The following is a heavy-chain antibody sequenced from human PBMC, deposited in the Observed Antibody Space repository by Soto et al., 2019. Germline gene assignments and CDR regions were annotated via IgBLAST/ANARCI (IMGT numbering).Heavy chain of an antibody. V-gene: IGHV3-48*03. Sequence: PGGSLRLSCAASGFTFSSYEMNWVRQAPGKGLEWVSYISSSGSTIYYADSVKGRFTIPRDNAKNSLYLQMNSLRAEDTAVYYCARGSFWSGYYPPAGMDVWGQGTTGTLSS. D-gene: IGHD3-3*01. CDR3: ARGSFWSGYYPPAGMDV. CDR2: ISSSGSTI. CDR1: GFTFSSYE. J-gene: IGHJ6*02.